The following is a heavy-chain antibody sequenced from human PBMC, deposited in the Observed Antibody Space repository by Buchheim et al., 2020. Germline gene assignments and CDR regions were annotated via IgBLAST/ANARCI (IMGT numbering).Heavy chain of an antibody. V-gene: IGHV4-34*01. D-gene: IGHD5-18*01. J-gene: IGHJ4*02. CDR2: INHSGST. CDR3: ARSGYSYGYFDY. Sequence: QVQLQQWGAGLLKPSETLSLTCAVYGGSFSGYYWSWIRQPPGKGLEWIGEINHSGSTNYNPSLKSRVTISVETSKTQLSLKLSSVTAADTAVYYCARSGYSYGYFDYWGQGTL. CDR1: GGSFSGYY.